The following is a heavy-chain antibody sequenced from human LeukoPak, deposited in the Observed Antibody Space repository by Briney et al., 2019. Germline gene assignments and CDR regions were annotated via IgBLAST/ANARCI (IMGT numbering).Heavy chain of an antibody. CDR3: ASLLRPGITYDAFDI. V-gene: IGHV1-69*05. D-gene: IGHD3-3*01. Sequence: SVKVSCKASGGTFSSYAISWVRQAPGQGLEWMGRIIPTFGTANYAQKFQGRVTITTDESTSTAYMELSSLRSEDTAVYHCASLLRPGITYDAFDIWGQGTMVTVSS. CDR2: IIPTFGTA. CDR1: GGTFSSYA. J-gene: IGHJ3*02.